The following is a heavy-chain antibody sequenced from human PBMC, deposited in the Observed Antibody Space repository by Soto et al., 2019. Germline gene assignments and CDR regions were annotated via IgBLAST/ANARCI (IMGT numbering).Heavy chain of an antibody. CDR3: ARGGYNWNDDYYGMDV. CDR1: GYTFTGYY. Sequence: ASVKVSCKASGYTFTGYYMHWVRQAPGQGLEWMGWINPNSGGTNYAQKFQGWVTMTRDTSISTAYMELSRLRSDDTAVYYCARGGYNWNDDYYGMDVWGQGTKVTVSS. D-gene: IGHD1-1*01. J-gene: IGHJ6*02. CDR2: INPNSGGT. V-gene: IGHV1-2*04.